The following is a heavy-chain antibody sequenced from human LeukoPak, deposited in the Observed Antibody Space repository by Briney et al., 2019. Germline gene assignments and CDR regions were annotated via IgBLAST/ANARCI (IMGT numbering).Heavy chain of an antibody. CDR2: IIPIFGTA. J-gene: IGHJ6*03. CDR3: AGGDTAMDHYYYYYMDV. Sequence: GSSVKVSCKASGGTFSSYAISWVRQAPGQGLEWMGGIIPIFGTANYAQKFQGRVTITADKSTSTAYMELSSLRSEDTAVYYCAGGDTAMDHYYYYYMDVWGKGTTVTVSS. CDR1: GGTFSSYA. D-gene: IGHD5-18*01. V-gene: IGHV1-69*06.